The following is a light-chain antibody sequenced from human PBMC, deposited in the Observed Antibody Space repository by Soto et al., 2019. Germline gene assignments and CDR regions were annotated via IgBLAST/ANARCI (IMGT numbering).Light chain of an antibody. V-gene: IGLV2-14*03. Sequence: QSVLTQPASVSGSPGQSITISCTGTSSDVGGYNFVSWYQQHPGKVPKLMIFDVNRRPSGVSDRYSGSKSGNTASLTISGLQAEDEGDYYCCSDTSSSTHVCRSGTKDTVL. CDR2: DVN. J-gene: IGLJ1*01. CDR3: CSDTSSSTHV. CDR1: SSDVGGYNF.